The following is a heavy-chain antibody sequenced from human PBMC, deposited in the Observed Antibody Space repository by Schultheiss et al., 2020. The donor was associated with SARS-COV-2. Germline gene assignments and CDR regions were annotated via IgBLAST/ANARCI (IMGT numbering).Heavy chain of an antibody. CDR3: AREGDYYGSGSYKN. CDR1: GFTFSSYE. Sequence: GGSLRLSCAASGFTFSSYEMNWVRQAPGKGLEWVSYISSSGSTIYYADSVKGRFTISRDNAKNSLYLQMNSLRAEDTAVYYCAREGDYYGSGSYKNWGQGTLVTVSS. J-gene: IGHJ4*02. D-gene: IGHD3-10*01. V-gene: IGHV3-48*03. CDR2: ISSSGSTI.